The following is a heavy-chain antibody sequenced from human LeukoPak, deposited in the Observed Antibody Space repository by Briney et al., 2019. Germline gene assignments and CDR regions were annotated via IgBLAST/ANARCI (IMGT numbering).Heavy chain of an antibody. J-gene: IGHJ4*02. V-gene: IGHV3-33*01. CDR3: ARDKYNSSSYYFDY. Sequence: GRSLRLSCAASGFTFSSYGMHWVRQAPGKGLEWVAVIWYDGSNKYYADSVKGRFTISRDNSKNTLYLQMNSLRAEDTAVYYCARDKYNSSSYYFDYWGQGTLVTVSS. CDR1: GFTFSSYG. D-gene: IGHD6-6*01. CDR2: IWYDGSNK.